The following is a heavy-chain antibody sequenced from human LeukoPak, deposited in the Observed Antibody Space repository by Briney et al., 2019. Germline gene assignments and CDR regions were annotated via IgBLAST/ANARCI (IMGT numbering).Heavy chain of an antibody. CDR3: AEAVAGRYD. Sequence: ASVKVSCKASGYSFTAYYMHWVRQAPGQGLEWMGWINPNSGGTNFAQNFQGRVTMTRDTSISTAYMDLSRLRSDDTAVYYCAEAVAGRYDWGQGTLVTVSS. CDR2: INPNSGGT. D-gene: IGHD6-19*01. J-gene: IGHJ4*02. CDR1: GYSFTAYY. V-gene: IGHV1-2*02.